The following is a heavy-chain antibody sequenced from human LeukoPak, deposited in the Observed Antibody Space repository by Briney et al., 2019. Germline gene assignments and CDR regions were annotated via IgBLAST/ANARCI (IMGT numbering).Heavy chain of an antibody. V-gene: IGHV3-7*01. D-gene: IGHD6-13*01. CDR2: IKPDGTKK. J-gene: IGHJ4*02. CDR1: GFTFVRFW. Sequence: GGSLRLSCAASGFTFVRFWMTWVRQAPGKGLGWVANIKPDGTKKTYVDSVKGRFIISRDNAKISLYLQMNSLRADDTAVYYCATAPAAADSWWGQGTLVAVPS. CDR3: ATAPAAADSW.